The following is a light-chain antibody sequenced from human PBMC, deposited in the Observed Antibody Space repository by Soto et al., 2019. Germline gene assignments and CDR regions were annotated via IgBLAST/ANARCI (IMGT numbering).Light chain of an antibody. V-gene: IGLV2-18*02. CDR1: TSDVGSYNR. Sequence: QSVLTQSPSVSGSPGQSVTISCTGTTSDVGSYNRVSWYQQTPGTAPKLIIYDVGSRPSGVPDRFSGSKSGNTASLTISGLQAEDEADYCCDSYTDSSTYGIGTGPKVTGL. CDR2: DVG. J-gene: IGLJ1*01. CDR3: DSYTDSSTYG.